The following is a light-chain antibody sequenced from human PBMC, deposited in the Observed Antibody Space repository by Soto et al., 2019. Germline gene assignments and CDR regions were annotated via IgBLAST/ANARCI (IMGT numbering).Light chain of an antibody. J-gene: IGKJ5*01. CDR3: QEYNAYSMT. CDR1: QSISSL. V-gene: IGKV1-5*03. Sequence: DIHMTHFPSTLSSYLGDRVAITCRASQSISSLLAWYQQKPGKAPKLLIYKASTLETGVPSRFSGSGSGTEFTLSISSLQPDDFGTYYCQEYNAYSMTFGQGTRLEIK. CDR2: KAS.